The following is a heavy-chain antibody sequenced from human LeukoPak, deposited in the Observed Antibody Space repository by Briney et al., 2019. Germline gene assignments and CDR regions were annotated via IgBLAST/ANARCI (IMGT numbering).Heavy chain of an antibody. J-gene: IGHJ6*03. CDR1: GGTFSSYA. Sequence: WASVKVSCKASGGTFSSYAISWVRQAPGQGLEWMGGIIPIFGTANYAQKFQGRVTITADESTSTAYMELSSLRSEDTAVYYCASVQNNWKPPFYYYYMDVWGKGTTVTVSS. CDR3: ASVQNNWKPPFYYYYMDV. D-gene: IGHD1-20*01. CDR2: IIPIFGTA. V-gene: IGHV1-69*13.